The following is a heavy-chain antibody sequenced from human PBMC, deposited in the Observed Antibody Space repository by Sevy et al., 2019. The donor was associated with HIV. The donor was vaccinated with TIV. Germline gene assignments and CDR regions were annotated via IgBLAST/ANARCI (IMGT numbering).Heavy chain of an antibody. D-gene: IGHD1-20*01. CDR2: IKQDGSEK. Sequence: GGSLRLSCAASGFTFSSYWMNWVRQAPGKGLEWVANIKQDGSEKYYVDSVKGRFTISRDNAKSSMHLQMNSLRAEDTAVYYCARALVSAASNWGQGTLVTVSS. V-gene: IGHV3-7*01. CDR3: ARALVSAASN. CDR1: GFTFSSYW. J-gene: IGHJ4*02.